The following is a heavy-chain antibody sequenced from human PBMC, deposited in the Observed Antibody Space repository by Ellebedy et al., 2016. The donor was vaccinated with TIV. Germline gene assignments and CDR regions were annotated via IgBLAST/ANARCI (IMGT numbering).Heavy chain of an antibody. J-gene: IGHJ4*02. CDR2: ISGSGGST. V-gene: IGHV3-23*01. D-gene: IGHD3-10*01. Sequence: GGSLRLSXAASGFTFSSYPMSWVRQAPGKGLEWVSAISGSGGSTYYADSVKGRFTISRDNSKNTLNLQMNSLRAEDTAMYFCAKDLGSSRGAYDNAFDYWGQGTLVTVSS. CDR3: AKDLGSSRGAYDNAFDY. CDR1: GFTFSSYP.